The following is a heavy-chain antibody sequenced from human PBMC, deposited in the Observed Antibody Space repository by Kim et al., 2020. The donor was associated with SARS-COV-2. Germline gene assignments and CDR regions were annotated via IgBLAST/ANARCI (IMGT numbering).Heavy chain of an antibody. J-gene: IGHJ4*02. CDR1: GFTVSSNY. CDR2: LYSSGTT. CDR3: TRSRYGSGDY. V-gene: IGHV3-66*01. Sequence: GSLRLSCVASGFTVSSNYMSWVRQAPGKGLQWVSLLYSSGTTYYSDSVKGRFTISRDNSKNTLFLQMNRLRAEDTAVYYCTRSRYGSGDYWGQGALVTV. D-gene: IGHD3-10*01.